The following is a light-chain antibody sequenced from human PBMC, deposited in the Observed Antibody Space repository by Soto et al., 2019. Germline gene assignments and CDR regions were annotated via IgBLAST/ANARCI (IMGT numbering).Light chain of an antibody. CDR3: QQYNNVPLT. Sequence: EVVLTQSPGTLSLSPGERATLNCRASQSVRSSYLAWYQQQPGQAPRLLIYAASTRATGIPARFSGSGSGTDFTLTISSLQSEDFAVYYCQQYNNVPLTFGGGTKVDIK. V-gene: IGKV3-20*01. CDR2: AAS. J-gene: IGKJ4*01. CDR1: QSVRSSY.